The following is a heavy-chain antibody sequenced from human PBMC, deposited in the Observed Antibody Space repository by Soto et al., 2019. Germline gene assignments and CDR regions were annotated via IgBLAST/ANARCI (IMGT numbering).Heavy chain of an antibody. CDR2: IKQDGSEK. D-gene: IGHD5-12*01. Sequence: GGSLRLSCAASGFTFSSYWMSWVRQAPGKGLEWVANIKQDGSEKYYVDSVKGRFTISRDNAKNSLYLQMNSLRAEDTAVYYCARGLRLPLVGYFDYWGQGTLVTVSS. CDR1: GFTFSSYW. CDR3: ARGLRLPLVGYFDY. V-gene: IGHV3-7*01. J-gene: IGHJ4*02.